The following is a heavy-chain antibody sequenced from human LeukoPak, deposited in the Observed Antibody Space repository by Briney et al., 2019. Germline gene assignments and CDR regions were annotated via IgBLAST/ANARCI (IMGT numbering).Heavy chain of an antibody. CDR1: GYTFTGYY. V-gene: IGHV1-2*02. CDR3: ARSAEHCNNGVCFTDYYMDV. CDR2: INPNSGGI. J-gene: IGHJ6*03. D-gene: IGHD2-8*01. Sequence: GASVKVSCKASGYTFTGYYMHWVRQAPGQGLEWMGWINPNSGGINYAQKFQGRVTMTRDTSITTAYMELSSLTSDDTAVYFCARSAEHCNNGVCFTDYYMDVWGKGTTVTVSS.